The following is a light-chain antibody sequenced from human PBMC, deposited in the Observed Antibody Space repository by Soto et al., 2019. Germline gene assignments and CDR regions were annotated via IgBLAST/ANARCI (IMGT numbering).Light chain of an antibody. J-gene: IGLJ2*01. Sequence: QSVLTQPPSASGTPGQRVTISCSGSSSNIGSNYVYWYQQLPATAPKLLIYTNNQRPPGVPDRLSDSKSGTSASLAISGLRSEDEAAYYCAGWYDSLSVLVFGGGTKLTVL. CDR1: SSNIGSNY. V-gene: IGLV1-47*01. CDR2: TNN. CDR3: AGWYDSLSVLV.